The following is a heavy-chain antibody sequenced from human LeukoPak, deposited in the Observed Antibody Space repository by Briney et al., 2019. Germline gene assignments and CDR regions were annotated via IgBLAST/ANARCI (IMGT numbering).Heavy chain of an antibody. J-gene: IGHJ4*02. CDR2: TYYRSKWYN. CDR3: VRDPGGTLFDS. CDR1: GDSVSRNTAS. V-gene: IGHV6-1*01. Sequence: RSQTLSLTCVISGDSVSRNTASWNWIRQSPSRGLEWLGRTYYRSKWYNDFAESVKSRITFSADASKNQLTLQLNSVTPDDTAVYYCVRDPGGTLFDSWGQGTLVTVSS.